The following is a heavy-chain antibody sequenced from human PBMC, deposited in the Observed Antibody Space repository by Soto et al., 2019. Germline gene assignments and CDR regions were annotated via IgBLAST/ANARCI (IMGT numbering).Heavy chain of an antibody. D-gene: IGHD3-22*01. J-gene: IGHJ4*02. CDR2: ISGSGGST. Sequence: EVQLLESGGGLVQPGGSLRLSCAASGFTFSSYAMSWVRQAPGTGLEWVSAISGSGGSTYYADSVKGRFTTSRDKSNKTLYLQMNSLRAEDTAVHYCAKARADYYDSSGYPVDYWGQGTLVTVSS. V-gene: IGHV3-23*01. CDR3: AKARADYYDSSGYPVDY. CDR1: GFTFSSYA.